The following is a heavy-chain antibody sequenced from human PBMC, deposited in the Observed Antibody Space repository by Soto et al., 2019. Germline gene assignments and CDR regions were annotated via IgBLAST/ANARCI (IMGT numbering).Heavy chain of an antibody. CDR2: IIPIFTTT. CDR1: GGSFSNSA. D-gene: IGHD6-6*01. V-gene: IGHV1-69*18. J-gene: IGHJ4*02. CDR3: ARPSGLLGQFSALVDY. Sequence: QVQLVQSGSEVRRPGSSVKVSCKASGGSFSNSAIAWVRQAPGQGLEWLGMIIPIFTTTNYAQKFKDRLTITADVSTSTSYMELSVLKSEDTAVYFCARPSGLLGQFSALVDYWGQGTLVTVSS.